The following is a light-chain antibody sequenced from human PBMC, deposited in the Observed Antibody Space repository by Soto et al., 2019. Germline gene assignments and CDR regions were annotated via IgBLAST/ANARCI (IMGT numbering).Light chain of an antibody. CDR2: EVS. J-gene: IGLJ1*01. Sequence: QSVLTQPASVSGSPGQSITISCTGTSSDVRGYNYVSWYQQHPGKAPKLMIYEVSNRPSGVSNRFSGSKSDNTASLTISGLQAEDEADYYCSSYTSSSTYVFGTGTKVTVL. CDR3: SSYTSSSTYV. V-gene: IGLV2-14*01. CDR1: SSDVRGYNY.